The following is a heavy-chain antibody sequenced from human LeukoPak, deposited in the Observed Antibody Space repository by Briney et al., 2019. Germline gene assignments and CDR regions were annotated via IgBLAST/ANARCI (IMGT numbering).Heavy chain of an antibody. CDR1: GGSFSGYY. Sequence: PSETLFLTCAVYGGSFSGYYWSWIRQPPGKGLEWIGEINHSGSTNYNPSLKSRVTISVDTSKNQFSLKLSSVTAADTAVYYCARGPYYYYYGMDVWGQGTTVTVSS. V-gene: IGHV4-34*01. CDR2: INHSGST. J-gene: IGHJ6*02. CDR3: ARGPYYYYYGMDV.